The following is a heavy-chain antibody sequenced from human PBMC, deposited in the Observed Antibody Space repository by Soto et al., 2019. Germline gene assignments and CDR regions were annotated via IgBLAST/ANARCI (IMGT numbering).Heavy chain of an antibody. V-gene: IGHV4-30-2*01. Sequence: SETLSLTCAVSGGSISSGDYSWNWIRQPPGKGLEWIGYIYYGGSTYYNPSLQSRVTMFVDRSRNQFSLKLNSVTAADTAVYYCARVRREYDNSGPVDYWGQGTLVTVPQ. CDR1: GGSISSGDYS. CDR2: IYYGGST. J-gene: IGHJ4*02. CDR3: ARVRREYDNSGPVDY. D-gene: IGHD3-22*01.